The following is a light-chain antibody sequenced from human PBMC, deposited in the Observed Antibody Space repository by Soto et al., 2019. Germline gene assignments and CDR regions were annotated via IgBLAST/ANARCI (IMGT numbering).Light chain of an antibody. J-gene: IGLJ2*01. CDR1: SSNVGGYDY. Sequence: QSALTQPASVSGSPGQTITISCTGTSSNVGGYDYVSWYQQHPGTAPKLLIYDVSHRPSGVSYRFSGSKSGNTASLTISGLQAEDDADYYCSSYTLSTTAIFGGGTKVTVL. CDR3: SSYTLSTTAI. CDR2: DVS. V-gene: IGLV2-14*03.